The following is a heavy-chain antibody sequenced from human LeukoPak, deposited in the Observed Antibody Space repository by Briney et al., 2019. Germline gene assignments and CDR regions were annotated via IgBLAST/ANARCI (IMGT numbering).Heavy chain of an antibody. CDR1: GFTFDDYA. Sequence: PGGSLRLSCAASGFTFDDYAMHWVRQAPGKGLEWVSGISWNSGSIGYADSVKGRFTISRDNAKNSLYLQMNSLRAEDTALYYCAKELSADYCDSSVAADAFDIWGQGTMVTVSS. D-gene: IGHD3-22*01. CDR2: ISWNSGSI. CDR3: AKELSADYCDSSVAADAFDI. V-gene: IGHV3-9*01. J-gene: IGHJ3*02.